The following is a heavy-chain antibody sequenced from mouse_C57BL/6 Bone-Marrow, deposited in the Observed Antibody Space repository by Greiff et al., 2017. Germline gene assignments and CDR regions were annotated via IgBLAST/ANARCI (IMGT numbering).Heavy chain of an antibody. CDR2: ISNLAYSI. J-gene: IGHJ1*03. CDR3: ARRSYDWYFDV. V-gene: IGHV5-15*01. Sequence: EVKLQESGGGLVQPGGSLKLSCAASGFTFSDYGMAWVRQAPRKGPEWVAFISNLAYSIYYADTVTGRFTISRENAKNTLYLEMSSLRSEDTAMYYCARRSYDWYFDVWGTGTTVTVSS. CDR1: GFTFSDYG. D-gene: IGHD1-1*01.